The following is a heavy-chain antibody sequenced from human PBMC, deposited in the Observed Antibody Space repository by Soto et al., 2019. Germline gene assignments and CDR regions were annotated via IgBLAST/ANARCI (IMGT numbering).Heavy chain of an antibody. Sequence: QVQLVQSGAEVKKPGASVKVSCKASGYTFTSYDINWVRQATGQGLEWMGWMNPNSGNTGYAQKCQARVTMTRKTSISTSYIELSSLRSEDTAVYYCAGSGSGWYLYWGQGTLVTVSS. D-gene: IGHD6-19*01. CDR1: GYTFTSYD. CDR2: MNPNSGNT. J-gene: IGHJ4*02. CDR3: AGSGSGWYLY. V-gene: IGHV1-8*01.